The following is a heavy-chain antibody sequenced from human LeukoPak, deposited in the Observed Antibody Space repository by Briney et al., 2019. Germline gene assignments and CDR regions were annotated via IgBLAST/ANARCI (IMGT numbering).Heavy chain of an antibody. CDR3: AKEGGGYYDYVWGSYRSGAFDI. Sequence: GGSLRLSCAAYAFTFSSYSMSWVRQAPGKGLEWASAISGSGGSTSYADSVKGRLTIPRDNSKNPLYLQMNRLRAEDTAVYYCAKEGGGYYDYVWGSYRSGAFDIWGQGTMVTVSS. V-gene: IGHV3-23*01. J-gene: IGHJ3*02. CDR1: AFTFSSYS. D-gene: IGHD3-16*02. CDR2: ISGSGGST.